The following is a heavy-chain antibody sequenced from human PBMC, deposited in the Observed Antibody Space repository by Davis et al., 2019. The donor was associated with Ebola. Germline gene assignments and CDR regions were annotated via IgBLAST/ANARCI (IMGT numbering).Heavy chain of an antibody. CDR2: IYSAGDT. CDR1: GFIVSGYY. J-gene: IGHJ4*02. Sequence: GGSLRLSCEASGFIVSGYYMNWVRQAPGKGLEWVSVIYSAGDTYYADSVRGRFTISRDNSKNTLYLQMSSLRADDTAVYYCAREGNWGLDYWDQGTLVTVSS. CDR3: AREGNWGLDY. V-gene: IGHV3-53*05. D-gene: IGHD7-27*01.